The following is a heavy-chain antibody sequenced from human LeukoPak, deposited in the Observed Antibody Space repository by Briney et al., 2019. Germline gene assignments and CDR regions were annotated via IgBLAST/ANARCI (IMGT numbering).Heavy chain of an antibody. V-gene: IGHV4-38-2*01. CDR2: LHHSGST. Sequence: SSETLSLTCAVSGYSITSTYWWGWTRQTPGTGLEWIGSLHHSGSTSYSPSLKSRVTISADTSKNQFSLRLSSVTAADTAVYYCARVGGDHSTGHYSVDYWGQGTLVTVSS. J-gene: IGHJ4*02. CDR1: GYSITSTYW. CDR3: ARVGGDHSTGHYSVDY. D-gene: IGHD3-22*01.